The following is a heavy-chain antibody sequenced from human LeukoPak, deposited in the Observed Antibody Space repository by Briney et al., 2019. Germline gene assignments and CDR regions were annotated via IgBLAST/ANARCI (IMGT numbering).Heavy chain of an antibody. CDR2: IIPIFGTA. CDR1: GGTFSSYA. J-gene: IGHJ3*02. D-gene: IGHD6-13*01. V-gene: IGHV1-69*13. Sequence: GASVKVSCKASGGTFSSYAISWVRQAPGQGLEWMGGIIPIFGTANYAQKFQGRVTITADESKSTADMELSSLRSEGTAVYYCARDTTPMQLVAAFDIWGQGTMVTVSS. CDR3: ARDTTPMQLVAAFDI.